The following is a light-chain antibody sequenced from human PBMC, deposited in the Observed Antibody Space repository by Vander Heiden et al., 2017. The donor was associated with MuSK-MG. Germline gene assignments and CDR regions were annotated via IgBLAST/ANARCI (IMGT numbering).Light chain of an antibody. CDR3: QQSDSTLIT. V-gene: IGKV1-39*01. Sequence: DILMTQSPSSLSASVGDRVTITCRASQSISSYLNWYQQKPGKAPKLLIYAASSLQSGVPSRFSGSGSGTDFTLTISSLQPEDFATYYCQQSDSTLITFGQGTRLEIK. CDR1: QSISSY. J-gene: IGKJ5*01. CDR2: AAS.